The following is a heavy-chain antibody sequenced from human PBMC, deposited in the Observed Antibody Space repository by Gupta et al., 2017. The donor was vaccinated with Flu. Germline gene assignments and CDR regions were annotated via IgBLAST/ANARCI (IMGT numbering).Heavy chain of an antibody. CDR2: IIPIFGTA. J-gene: IGHJ5*02. Sequence: PGQGLEWMGGIIPIFGTANYAQKFQGRVTITADKSTSTAYMELSSLRSEDTAVYYCARGGRRAGPYDSSGYSWGQGTLVTVSS. CDR3: ARGGRRAGPYDSSGYS. V-gene: IGHV1-69*06. D-gene: IGHD3-22*01.